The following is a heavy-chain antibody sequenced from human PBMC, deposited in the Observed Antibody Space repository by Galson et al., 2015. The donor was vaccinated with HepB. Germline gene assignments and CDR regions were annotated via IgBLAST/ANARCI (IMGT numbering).Heavy chain of an antibody. CDR3: ARGGVEGGTDY. Sequence: SLRLSCAASGFTFSSYFMDWVRQAPGKGLVWVSDTNRDGSVTRYADSVKGRFTISRDNAKNMLYLQMNSLRVDDAAIYYCARGGVEGGTDYWGQGTLVTVSS. J-gene: IGHJ4*02. D-gene: IGHD2-15*01. CDR1: GFTFSSYF. V-gene: IGHV3-74*01. CDR2: TNRDGSVT.